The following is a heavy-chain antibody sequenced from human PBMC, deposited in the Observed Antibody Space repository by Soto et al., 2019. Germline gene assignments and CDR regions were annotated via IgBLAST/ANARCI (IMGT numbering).Heavy chain of an antibody. J-gene: IGHJ3*02. CDR2: ISGSVGST. V-gene: IGHV3-23*01. CDR3: AKEEQWLPSGGAFDI. CDR1: GFTFSSYA. Sequence: GGSLRLACAASGFTFSSYAMSWVRPAQEKGLECVSAISGSVGSTYYADSMKGRFTISRDNSKNTPYLQMNSLRAEDTAVYFCAKEEQWLPSGGAFDIWGQGTMVTV. D-gene: IGHD6-19*01.